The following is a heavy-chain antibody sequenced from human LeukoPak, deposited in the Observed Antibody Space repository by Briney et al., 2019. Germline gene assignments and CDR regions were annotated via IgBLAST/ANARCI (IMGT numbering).Heavy chain of an antibody. V-gene: IGHV3-23*01. D-gene: IGHD3-22*01. Sequence: GGSLRLSCAASGFTFASYAMSWVRQAPGKGLEWVSAISGRGGSTFYADSVKGRFTISRDNSKSTLYLQMNSLSAEDMAVYYCAHHRGSLDSDTEYFQHWGQGTLVTVSS. CDR2: ISGRGGST. CDR1: GFTFASYA. CDR3: AHHRGSLDSDTEYFQH. J-gene: IGHJ1*01.